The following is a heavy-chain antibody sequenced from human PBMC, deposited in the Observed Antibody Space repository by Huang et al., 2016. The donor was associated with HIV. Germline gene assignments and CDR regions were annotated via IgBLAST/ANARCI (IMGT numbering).Heavy chain of an antibody. J-gene: IGHJ4*02. CDR3: AREDGSSGDCGYFGP. Sequence: QVQLVESGGGVVQPGRSLRLSCGASVFVLNNYVLHWVRPTQGKGLEWVAGIAKDGRDKHYAESVKGRFTISKDNSKNTLYLEMDSLTPEDTGVYYCAREDGSSGDCGYFGPWGQGAQVTVAT. CDR1: VFVLNNYV. D-gene: IGHD3-22*01. CDR2: IAKDGRDK. V-gene: IGHV3-30*03.